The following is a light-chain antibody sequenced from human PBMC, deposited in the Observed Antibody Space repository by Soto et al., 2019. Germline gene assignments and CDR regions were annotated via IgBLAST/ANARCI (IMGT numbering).Light chain of an antibody. J-gene: IGKJ1*01. V-gene: IGKV3-20*01. Sequence: EIVLTQSPGILSLSPGERATLSCRASQSVSSSYLAWYQQKPGQAPRLLIYSASSRATGIPDRFSGSGSGADYTLTISRLEPEDSAMYYCQQYGYSFWTFGQGTKVDIK. CDR1: QSVSSSY. CDR2: SAS. CDR3: QQYGYSFWT.